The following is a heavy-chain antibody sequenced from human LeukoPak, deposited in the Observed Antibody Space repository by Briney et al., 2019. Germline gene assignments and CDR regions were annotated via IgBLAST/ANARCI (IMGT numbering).Heavy chain of an antibody. CDR2: INPNSGGT. CDR1: GYTFTGYY. Sequence: ASVKVSCKASGYTFTGYYFHWVRQAPGQGLEWMGRINPNSGGTNYAQKFQGRVTMTRDTSISTAYMELSRLRSDDTAVYYCVRKGRVTGTFDYWGQGTLVSVSS. CDR3: VRKGRVTGTFDY. J-gene: IGHJ4*02. D-gene: IGHD1-20*01. V-gene: IGHV1-2*06.